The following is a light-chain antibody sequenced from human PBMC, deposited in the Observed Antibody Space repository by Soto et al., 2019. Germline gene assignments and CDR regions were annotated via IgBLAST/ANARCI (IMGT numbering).Light chain of an antibody. Sequence: EIVLTHSPGTLSLSPGERATLSFRASQSVSSSYLAWYQQKPGQAPRLLIYGASSRATGIPDRFSGSGSGTDFTLTISRLEPEDFAVYYCQQRSNWWTFGQGTKVDIK. CDR1: QSVSSSY. V-gene: IGKV3D-20*02. J-gene: IGKJ1*01. CDR3: QQRSNWWT. CDR2: GAS.